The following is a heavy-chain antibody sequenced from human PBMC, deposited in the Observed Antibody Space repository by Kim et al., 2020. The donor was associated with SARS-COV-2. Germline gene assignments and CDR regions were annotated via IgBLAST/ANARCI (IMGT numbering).Heavy chain of an antibody. Sequence: YYNPSLKSRVTISVDTSKNQFSLKLNSVTAADTAVYYCARQSGTYYYFDYWGQGTLVAVSS. V-gene: IGHV4-39*01. D-gene: IGHD1-26*01. CDR3: ARQSGTYYYFDY. J-gene: IGHJ4*02.